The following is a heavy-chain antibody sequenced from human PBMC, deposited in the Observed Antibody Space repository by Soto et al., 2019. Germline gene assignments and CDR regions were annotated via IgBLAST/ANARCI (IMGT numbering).Heavy chain of an antibody. D-gene: IGHD6-13*01. CDR2: ISDSGRI. CDR3: ARDRMAADATEVAFDF. J-gene: IGHJ3*01. V-gene: IGHV4-59*01. CDR1: GGSISTYF. Sequence: SETLSLTCTVSGGSISTYFWNWLRQPPGKGLEWIAYISDSGRILYNPSLKSRVTLSLDASKNQFSLRLSSVTAADTAVYYCARDRMAADATEVAFDFWGQGTMVT.